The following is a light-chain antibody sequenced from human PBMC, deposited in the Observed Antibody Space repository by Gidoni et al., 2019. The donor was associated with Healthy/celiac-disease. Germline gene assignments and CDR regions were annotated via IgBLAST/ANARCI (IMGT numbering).Light chain of an antibody. Sequence: DIQLTQSPSSLSASVGDRVTITCRASQSISSYLNWYQQKPGKAPKFLIYVASSLKSGVPSRFSRSGSWTDFTLTISSLQPEDFATYSCQQSYSTPYTFGQXTKLEIK. CDR1: QSISSY. CDR3: QQSYSTPYT. CDR2: VAS. V-gene: IGKV1-39*01. J-gene: IGKJ2*01.